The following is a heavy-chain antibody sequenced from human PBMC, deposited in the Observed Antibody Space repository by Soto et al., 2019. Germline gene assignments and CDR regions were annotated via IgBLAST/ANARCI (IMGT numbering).Heavy chain of an antibody. CDR1: GYTFTDYR. J-gene: IGHJ4*02. CDR3: ARQRFSSGSYYFDY. V-gene: IGHV1-2*02. Sequence: QVQLVQSGADVKKPGASVKVSCKASGYTFTDYRLYWVRQAPGQGLEWMGSINPNSGDTDSAQKFQGRVAMTRDTSISTASMEVNSLRSDDTAIYFCARQRFSSGSYYFDYWGQGILVTVSS. CDR2: INPNSGDT. D-gene: IGHD6-19*01.